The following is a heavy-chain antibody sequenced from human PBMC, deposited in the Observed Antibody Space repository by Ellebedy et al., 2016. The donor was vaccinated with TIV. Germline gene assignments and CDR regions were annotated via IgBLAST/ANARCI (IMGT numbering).Heavy chain of an antibody. CDR3: AHHYSSSWYPVY. V-gene: IGHV2-5*02. D-gene: IGHD6-13*01. J-gene: IGHJ4*02. CDR1: GFSLTTNGVG. Sequence: SGPTLVKPTQTLTLTCAFSGFSLTTNGVGVGWIRQPPGKALEWLAFIYWDDDKRYSPSLRSRLTITKDTSKNQVVLTMTNMDPVDTATYYCAHHYSSSWYPVYWGQGTLVTVSS. CDR2: IYWDDDK.